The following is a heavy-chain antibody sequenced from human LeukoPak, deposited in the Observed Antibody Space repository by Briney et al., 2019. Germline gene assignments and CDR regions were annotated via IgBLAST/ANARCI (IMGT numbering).Heavy chain of an antibody. J-gene: IGHJ3*02. CDR3: AREELLPKRTNAFDI. D-gene: IGHD1-7*01. CDR1: GGSISSYY. Sequence: PSETLSLTCTVSGGSISSYYWSWIRQPPGKGLEWIGYIYYSGSTNYNPSLKSRVTISVDTSKNQFSLKLSSVTAADTAVYYYAREELLPKRTNAFDIWGQGTMVTVSS. V-gene: IGHV4-59*01. CDR2: IYYSGST.